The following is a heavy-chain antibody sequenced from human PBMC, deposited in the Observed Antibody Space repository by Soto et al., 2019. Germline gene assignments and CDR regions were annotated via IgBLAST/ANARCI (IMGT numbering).Heavy chain of an antibody. CDR1: GFTFSSYA. CDR2: ISGSGGST. CDR3: AKGITIFGVVTRTGGMDV. Sequence: GGSLRLSCAASGFTFSSYAMSWVRQAPGKGLEWVSAISGSGGSTYYADSVKGRFTISRDNSKNTLYLQMNSLRAEDTAVYYCAKGITIFGVVTRTGGMDVWGQGTTVTVSS. D-gene: IGHD3-3*01. J-gene: IGHJ6*02. V-gene: IGHV3-23*01.